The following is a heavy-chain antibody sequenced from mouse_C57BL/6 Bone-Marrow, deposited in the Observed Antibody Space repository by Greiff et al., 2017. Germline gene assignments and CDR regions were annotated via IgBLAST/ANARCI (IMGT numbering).Heavy chain of an antibody. Sequence: QVQLQESGAELARPGASVKLSCKASGYTFTSYGISWVKQRTGQGLEWIGEIYPRSGNTYYNEKFKGKATLTAEKSTSTAYMELHSLTTEESAVYFCARLLTDYMDYWGKGTTLKVSS. CDR1: GYTFTSYG. CDR3: ARLLTDYMDY. V-gene: IGHV1-81*01. CDR2: IYPRSGNT. J-gene: IGHJ2*01.